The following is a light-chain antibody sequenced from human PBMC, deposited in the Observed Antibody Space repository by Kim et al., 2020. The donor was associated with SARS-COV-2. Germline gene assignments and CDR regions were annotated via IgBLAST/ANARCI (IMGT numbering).Light chain of an antibody. Sequence: GERDTLFCRASQSVGSRRLAWYQQKPGQAPRLRIYGAATRATGIPDRFSGSGSGTDFSLTISRLEPEDSAVYYCQQYGGAFVLTFGGGTKVDIK. CDR2: GAA. CDR1: QSVGSRR. CDR3: QQYGGAFVLT. J-gene: IGKJ4*01. V-gene: IGKV3-20*01.